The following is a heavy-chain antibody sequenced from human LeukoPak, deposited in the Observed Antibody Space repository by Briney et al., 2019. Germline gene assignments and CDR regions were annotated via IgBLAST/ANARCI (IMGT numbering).Heavy chain of an antibody. CDR2: VKPSSDST. J-gene: IGHJ4*02. Sequence: ASVKVSCKASGYTFTSNHIHWVRQAPGQGLEWMGVVKPSSDSTSYAQNFQGRITTTRDKSTSTLYMELSSLRSEDTAIYYCAKIAASDTGEGYWGPGTLVTVSS. V-gene: IGHV1-46*01. CDR3: AKIAASDTGEGY. D-gene: IGHD6-13*01. CDR1: GYTFTSNH.